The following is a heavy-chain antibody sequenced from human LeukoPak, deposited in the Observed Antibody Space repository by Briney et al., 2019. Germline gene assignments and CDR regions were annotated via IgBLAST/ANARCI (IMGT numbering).Heavy chain of an antibody. CDR2: IYYSGST. J-gene: IGHJ3*02. CDR3: AREISSGYSRIGAFDI. V-gene: IGHV4-39*07. Sequence: SETLSLTCTVSGGSISSSSYYWGWIRQPPGKGLEWIGSIYYSGSTYYNPSLKSRVTISVDTSKNQFSLKLSSVTAADTAVYYCAREISSGYSRIGAFDIWGQGTMVTVSS. CDR1: GGSISSSSYY. D-gene: IGHD3-22*01.